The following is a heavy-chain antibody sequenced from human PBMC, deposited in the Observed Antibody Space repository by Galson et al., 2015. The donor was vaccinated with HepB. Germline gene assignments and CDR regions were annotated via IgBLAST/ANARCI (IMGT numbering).Heavy chain of an antibody. CDR2: IWKDGSNK. CDR1: GFAFGNYG. D-gene: IGHD6-13*01. J-gene: IGHJ4*02. CDR3: AREDATITVAALEY. V-gene: IGHV3-33*01. Sequence: LRLSCAASGFAFGNYGMHWVRQAPGKGLEWMALIWKDGSNKHYADSLKGRSRISRDNAQNTLFLEADSLRAEDTAVYYCAREDATITVAALEYWGQGVLVTVSS.